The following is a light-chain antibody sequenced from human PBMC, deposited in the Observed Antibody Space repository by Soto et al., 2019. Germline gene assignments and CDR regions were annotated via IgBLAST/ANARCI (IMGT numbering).Light chain of an antibody. V-gene: IGLV1-40*01. Sequence: QSVLTQPPSVSGAPGQRITISCTGSSSNIGAGYDVHWYQQLPETAPKLLIYDNNKRPSGVPDRFSGSKSGTSASLAITGLQAEDEADYYCQSYDRSLSGSIFGGGTQLTVL. CDR3: QSYDRSLSGSI. CDR1: SSNIGAGYD. J-gene: IGLJ2*01. CDR2: DNN.